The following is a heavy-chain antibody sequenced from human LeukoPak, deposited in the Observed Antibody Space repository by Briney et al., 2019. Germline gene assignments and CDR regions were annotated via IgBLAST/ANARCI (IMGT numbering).Heavy chain of an antibody. Sequence: GGSLRLSCAASGFTVSSNYMSWVRQAPGKGLEWVSVIYSGGSTYYADSVKGRFTISRDNSKNTLYLQMNSLRAEDTAVYYCARGPTTVVTPGSSYYYGMDVWGHGTTVTVSS. J-gene: IGHJ6*02. V-gene: IGHV3-66*01. CDR1: GFTVSSNY. CDR3: ARGPTTVVTPGSSYYYGMDV. CDR2: IYSGGST. D-gene: IGHD4-23*01.